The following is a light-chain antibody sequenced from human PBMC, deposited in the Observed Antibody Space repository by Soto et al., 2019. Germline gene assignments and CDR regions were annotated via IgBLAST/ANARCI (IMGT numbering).Light chain of an antibody. CDR1: SSDVGSYNL. CDR2: EGS. Sequence: QSALTQPASVSGSPGQSITISCTGTSSDVGSYNLVSWYQQHPGKAPKLMIYEGSKRPSGVSNRFSGSKSGNTASLTISGLQAEDEADYYCCSYAGSSTFVYVFGTGTKVTGL. J-gene: IGLJ1*01. V-gene: IGLV2-23*03. CDR3: CSYAGSSTFVYV.